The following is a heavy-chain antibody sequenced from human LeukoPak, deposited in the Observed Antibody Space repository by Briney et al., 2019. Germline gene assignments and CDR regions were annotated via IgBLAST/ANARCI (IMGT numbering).Heavy chain of an antibody. CDR3: ARAKVKDIVVVPAATPFDY. CDR2: INPNSGGT. D-gene: IGHD2-2*01. J-gene: IGHJ4*02. Sequence: GASVKVSCKASGYTFTGYYMHWVRQAPGQGLEWMGWINPNSGGTNYAQKFQGWVTMTRDTSISTAYMELSRLRSDDTAVYYCARAKVKDIVVVPAATPFDYWGQGTLVTVSS. CDR1: GYTFTGYY. V-gene: IGHV1-2*04.